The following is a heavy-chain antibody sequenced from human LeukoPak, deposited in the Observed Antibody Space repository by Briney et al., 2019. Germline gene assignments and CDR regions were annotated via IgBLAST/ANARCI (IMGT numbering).Heavy chain of an antibody. CDR3: AKAGSSGWYEDWYFQH. D-gene: IGHD6-19*01. Sequence: PGGSLRLSCAASGFTFSDYYMSWIRQAPGKGLEWVSYISSSGSTIYYADSVKGRFTISRDNAKNSLYLQMNSLRAEDTAVYYCAKAGSSGWYEDWYFQHWGQGTLVTVSS. J-gene: IGHJ1*01. CDR2: ISSSGSTI. CDR1: GFTFSDYY. V-gene: IGHV3-11*01.